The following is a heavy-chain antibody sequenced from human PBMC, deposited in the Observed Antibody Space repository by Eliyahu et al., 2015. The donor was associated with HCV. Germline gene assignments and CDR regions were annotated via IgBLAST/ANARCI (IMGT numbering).Heavy chain of an antibody. Sequence: EVQLVESGGGLVQPGESLRLSCAASGFTFSSYWMSWVRQAPGKGLEWVANIKQDGNEKYYVDSVKGRFTISRDNAKNSLYLQMNNLRADDTAVYYCARLGYNWENNWFDPWGQGTLVTVSS. CDR3: ARLGYNWENNWFDP. D-gene: IGHD1-20*01. J-gene: IGHJ5*02. CDR1: GFTFSSYW. V-gene: IGHV3-7*01. CDR2: IKQDGNEK.